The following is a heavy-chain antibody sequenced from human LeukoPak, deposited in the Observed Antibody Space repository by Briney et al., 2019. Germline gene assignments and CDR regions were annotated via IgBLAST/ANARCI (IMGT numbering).Heavy chain of an antibody. J-gene: IGHJ3*02. CDR1: GFTFSSYG. V-gene: IGHV3-30*18. Sequence: GRSLRLSCAASGFTFSSYGMHWDRQAPGKGLEWVAVISYDGSNKYYADSVKGRFTISRDNSKNTLYLQMNSLRAEDTAVYYCAKFPYRSDAFDIWGQGTMVTVSS. CDR3: AKFPYRSDAFDI. CDR2: ISYDGSNK. D-gene: IGHD2-2*01.